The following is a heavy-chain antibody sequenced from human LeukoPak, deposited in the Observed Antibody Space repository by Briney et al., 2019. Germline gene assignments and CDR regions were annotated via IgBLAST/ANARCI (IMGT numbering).Heavy chain of an antibody. Sequence: PSETLSLTCAVYGGSFSGYYWSWIRQPPGKGLEWIGEINHSGSTNYNPSLKSRVTISVDTSKNQFSLKLSSVTAADTAVYYCARFHRIFGVVIWGQGTLVTVSS. V-gene: IGHV4-34*01. J-gene: IGHJ4*02. CDR1: GGSFSGYY. D-gene: IGHD3-3*01. CDR2: INHSGST. CDR3: ARFHRIFGVVI.